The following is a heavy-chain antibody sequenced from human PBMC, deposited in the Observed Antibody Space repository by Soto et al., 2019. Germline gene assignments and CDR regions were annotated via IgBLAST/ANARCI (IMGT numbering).Heavy chain of an antibody. CDR1: GGSISSYY. V-gene: IGHV4-59*07. D-gene: IGHD5-12*01. CDR2: IYYSGST. Sequence: PSDTLSLTCTVSGGSISSYYWSWIRQPPGKGLEWIGYIYYSGSTNYNPSLKSRVTISVDTSKNQFSLKLSSVTAADTAVYYCARVREGQMATLYYFDYWGQGTLVTVSS. J-gene: IGHJ4*02. CDR3: ARVREGQMATLYYFDY.